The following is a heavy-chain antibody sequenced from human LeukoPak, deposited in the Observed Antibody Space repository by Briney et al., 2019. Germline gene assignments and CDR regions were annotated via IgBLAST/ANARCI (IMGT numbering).Heavy chain of an antibody. D-gene: IGHD3-3*01. CDR1: GGSFSGYY. J-gene: IGHJ6*03. V-gene: IGHV4-34*01. Sequence: SGTLSLTCAVYGGSFSGYYWSWIRQPPGKGLEWIGEINHSGSTNYNPSLKSRVTISVDTSKNQFSLKLSSVTAADTAVYYCARRAIKRGNPSWSYYYMDVWGKGTTVTISS. CDR2: INHSGST. CDR3: ARRAIKRGNPSWSYYYMDV.